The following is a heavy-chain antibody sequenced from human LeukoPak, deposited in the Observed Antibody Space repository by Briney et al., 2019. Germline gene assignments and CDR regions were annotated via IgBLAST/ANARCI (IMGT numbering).Heavy chain of an antibody. V-gene: IGHV3-23*01. J-gene: IGHJ3*02. D-gene: IGHD3-22*01. Sequence: GGSLRLSCAASGFTFNNYAMNWVRQAPGKGLEWVSSISGGGETTYYADSAKGRFTISRDNSQNTLYLQMNSLRAEDTAVYHCAKGRYYYDNSDAFEIWGQGTMVTVSS. CDR1: GFTFNNYA. CDR2: ISGGGETT. CDR3: AKGRYYYDNSDAFEI.